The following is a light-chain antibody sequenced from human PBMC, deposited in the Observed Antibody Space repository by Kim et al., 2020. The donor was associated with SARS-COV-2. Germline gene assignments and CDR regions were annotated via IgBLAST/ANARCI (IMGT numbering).Light chain of an antibody. J-gene: IGLJ2*01. Sequence: GSPGNTVTTSCTRSSGRIASNFVQWYQQRPGSAPTSVIDEDNQRPSWVPDRFSGSIDDSSNSASLTISGLKTEDEADYYCQSGRLFGGGTQLTVL. CDR3: QSGRL. CDR1: SGRIASNF. V-gene: IGLV6-57*03. CDR2: EDN.